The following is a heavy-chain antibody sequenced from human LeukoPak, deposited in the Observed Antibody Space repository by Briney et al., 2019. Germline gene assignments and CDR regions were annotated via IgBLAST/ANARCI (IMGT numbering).Heavy chain of an antibody. Sequence: PGGSLRLSCAASGFTFSSYAMSWVRQAPGKGLEWVSAISGSGGSTYYADSVKGRFTISRDNSKNTLYLQMNSLRAEDTAVYYCAKDLLIPGRRSSWGWGQGTLVTVSS. CDR2: ISGSGGST. J-gene: IGHJ4*02. D-gene: IGHD6-13*01. CDR3: AKDLLIPGRRSSWG. V-gene: IGHV3-23*01. CDR1: GFTFSSYA.